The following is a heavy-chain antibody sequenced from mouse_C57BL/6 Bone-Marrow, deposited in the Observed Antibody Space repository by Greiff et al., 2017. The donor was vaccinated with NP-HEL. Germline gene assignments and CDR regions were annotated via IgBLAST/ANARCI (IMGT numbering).Heavy chain of an antibody. CDR3: ATFYYGSSHWYFDV. D-gene: IGHD1-1*01. J-gene: IGHJ1*03. CDR1: GFNITDYY. Sequence: VQLQQSGAELVKPGASVKLSCTASGFNITDYYMHWVKQRTEQGLEWIGRIDPEDGETKYAPKFQGKATITADTSSNTAYLQLSSLTSEDTAVYYCATFYYGSSHWYFDVWGTGTTVTVSS. CDR2: IDPEDGET. V-gene: IGHV14-2*01.